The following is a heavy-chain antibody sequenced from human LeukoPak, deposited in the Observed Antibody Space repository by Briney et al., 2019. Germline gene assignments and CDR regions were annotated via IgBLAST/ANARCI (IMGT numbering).Heavy chain of an antibody. CDR2: ISLNSGSI. CDR1: GFTFDDNG. D-gene: IGHD6-13*01. J-gene: IGHJ4*02. Sequence: GRSLRLSCAACGFTFDDNGMDWVRHAGGEGRGWVSGISLNSGSIGYADSVKGRFTISRDNAKNSLYLQMNSLRAEDTALYYCASLPPAAGTDYWGQGTLVTVSS. V-gene: IGHV3-9*01. CDR3: ASLPPAAGTDY.